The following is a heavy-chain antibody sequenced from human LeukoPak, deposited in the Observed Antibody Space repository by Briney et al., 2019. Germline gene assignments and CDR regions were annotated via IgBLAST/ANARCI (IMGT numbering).Heavy chain of an antibody. CDR2: IYYSGST. V-gene: IGHV4-30-4*08. J-gene: IGHJ4*02. CDR1: GGSISSGDYY. D-gene: IGHD3-16*01. Sequence: PSETLSLTCTVSGGSISSGDYYRSWIRQPPGKSLEWIGYIYYSGSTYYNPSLKSRVTISVDTSKNQFSLKLSSVTAADTAVYYCARVSGGTHFDYWGQGTLVTVSS. CDR3: ARVSGGTHFDY.